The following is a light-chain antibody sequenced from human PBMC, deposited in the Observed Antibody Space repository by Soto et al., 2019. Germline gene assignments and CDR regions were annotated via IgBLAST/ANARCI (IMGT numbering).Light chain of an antibody. CDR3: QQYNSPYT. Sequence: DIQMTHSPSTLSASVGDIVTITCRASQSISSWLAWYQQKPGKAPKLLIYKASSLESGVPSRFSGSGSGTEFTLTISSLQPDDFATYYCQQYNSPYTFGQGTRLEI. J-gene: IGKJ5*01. CDR2: KAS. CDR1: QSISSW. V-gene: IGKV1-5*03.